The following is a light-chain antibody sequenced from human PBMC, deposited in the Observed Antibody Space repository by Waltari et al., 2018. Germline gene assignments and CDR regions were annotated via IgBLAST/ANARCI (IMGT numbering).Light chain of an antibody. CDR3: ATWDNSLEGWL. CDR2: SDD. Sequence: QSVLTQPPSASGTPGQGILLSCSSTRNTVNWFQQVPGAAPKLLSFSDDQRPSGVPARFSGSRSGTSASLAISGLHSEDEADYYCATWDNSLEGWLFGGGTKVTV. J-gene: IGLJ2*01. V-gene: IGLV1-44*01. CDR1: RNT.